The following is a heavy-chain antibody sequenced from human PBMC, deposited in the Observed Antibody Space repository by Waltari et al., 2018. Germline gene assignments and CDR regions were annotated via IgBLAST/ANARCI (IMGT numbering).Heavy chain of an antibody. J-gene: IGHJ4*02. Sequence: QVQLVQSGAEVKKPGASVKVSCKASGYTFTGYYMHWVRQAPGQGLEGMGWSNPNSGGTNYAKKFQGRVTMTRDTSISKAYMELSRLGSDDTAVYYCAREIIVGATRFDYWGQGTLVTVSS. D-gene: IGHD1-26*01. CDR1: GYTFTGYY. CDR2: SNPNSGGT. CDR3: AREIIVGATRFDY. V-gene: IGHV1-2*02.